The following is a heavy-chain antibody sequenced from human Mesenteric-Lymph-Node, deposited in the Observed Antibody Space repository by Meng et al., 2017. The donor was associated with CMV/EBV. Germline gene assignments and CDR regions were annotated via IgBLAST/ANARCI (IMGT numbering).Heavy chain of an antibody. V-gene: IGHV1-69*02. Sequence: KASGATFSSYTISWVRQAPGQGLEWMGRIIPILGIANYAQKFQGRVTITADKSTSTAYMELSSLRSEDTAVYYCARTDIAASGWYFDLWGRGTLVTVSS. CDR1: GATFSSYT. D-gene: IGHD6-13*01. CDR3: ARTDIAASGWYFDL. J-gene: IGHJ2*01. CDR2: IIPILGIA.